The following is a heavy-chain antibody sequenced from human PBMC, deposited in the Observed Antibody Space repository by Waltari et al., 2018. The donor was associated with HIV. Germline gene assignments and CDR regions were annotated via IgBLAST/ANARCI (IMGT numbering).Heavy chain of an antibody. CDR3: AKYLDCSGTSCYTPYFDY. J-gene: IGHJ4*02. CDR1: GFIFSSYA. CDR2: ITGSGGGT. D-gene: IGHD2-2*02. V-gene: IGHV3-23*01. Sequence: EVQLLESGGGLVQPGGSLRLSCAASGFIFSSYAMSWVRQAPGEGLELVSAITGSGGGTYYADSVKGRFTFSRDNYQNTLYLQMNSLRAEDTAVYYCAKYLDCSGTSCYTPYFDYWGQGTLVTVSP.